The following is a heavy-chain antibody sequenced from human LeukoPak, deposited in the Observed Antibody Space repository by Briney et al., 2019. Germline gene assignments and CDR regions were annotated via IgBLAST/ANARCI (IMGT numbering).Heavy chain of an antibody. J-gene: IGHJ4*02. CDR1: RVTFSGYT. V-gene: IGHV3-21*01. CDR2: ISSRSSDI. D-gene: IGHD3-9*01. Sequence: PGGSLRLSCTASRVTFSGYTMNWVRQAPGKGLEWASSISSRSSDIYYAASVKGRFTISRDNARNSLYLQMSSLRAEDTAVYYCARALYYDILTGYQTHTYYFDYWGQGTLVTVSS. CDR3: ARALYYDILTGYQTHTYYFDY.